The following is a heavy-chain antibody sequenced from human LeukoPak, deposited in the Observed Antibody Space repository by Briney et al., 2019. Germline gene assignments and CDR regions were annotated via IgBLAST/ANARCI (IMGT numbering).Heavy chain of an antibody. D-gene: IGHD1-26*01. CDR3: ARKGGATTYGYYYYYMDV. V-gene: IGHV3-21*01. Sequence: PGGSLRLSCAASGFTFSSYSMNWVRQAPGKGLEWVSSISSSSSYIYYADSVKGRFTISRDNAKNSLYLQMNSLRAEDTAVYYCARKGGATTYGYYYYYMDVWGKGTTVTISS. CDR1: GFTFSSYS. J-gene: IGHJ6*03. CDR2: ISSSSSYI.